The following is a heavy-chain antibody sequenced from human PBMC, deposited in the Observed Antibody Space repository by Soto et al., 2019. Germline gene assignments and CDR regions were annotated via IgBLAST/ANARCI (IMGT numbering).Heavy chain of an antibody. Sequence: QVQLVESGGGVVQPGRSLRLSCAASGFTFSTYGMHWVLQAPGTGLSWVAVISYDGSNKYYAESLKGRFTSSRDNSKNTLYRQLNIRRAEDTAVYYCAKVPEPSYSSSWTIDYWGQGTLVTVPS. CDR3: AKVPEPSYSSSWTIDY. V-gene: IGHV3-30*18. D-gene: IGHD6-13*01. J-gene: IGHJ4*02. CDR2: ISYDGSNK. CDR1: GFTFSTYG.